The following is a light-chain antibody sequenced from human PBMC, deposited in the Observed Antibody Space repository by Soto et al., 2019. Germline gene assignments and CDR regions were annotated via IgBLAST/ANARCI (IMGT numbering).Light chain of an antibody. J-gene: IGLJ2*01. V-gene: IGLV2-8*01. Sequence: QSALTQPPSASGSPGQSVTISCTGTSSDVGGCNYVSWYQQHPGKAPKLMIYEVNKRPSGVPDRFSGSKSGNTASLTVSGLQAEDEADYYCSSYAGGNNLGVFGGGTKLTVL. CDR1: SSDVGGCNY. CDR3: SSYAGGNNLGV. CDR2: EVN.